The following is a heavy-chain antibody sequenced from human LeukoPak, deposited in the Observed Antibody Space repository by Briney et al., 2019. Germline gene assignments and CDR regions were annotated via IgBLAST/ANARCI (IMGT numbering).Heavy chain of an antibody. J-gene: IGHJ4*02. CDR2: INPNSGGT. Sequence: AASVKVSCKASGYTFTGYYMHWVRQAPGQGLEWMGWINPNSGGTNYAQKFQGRVTMTRDTSISTAYMELSRLRSDDTAVYYCARSSSCTSTSCYGAFDYWGQGTLVTVSS. V-gene: IGHV1-2*02. CDR1: GYTFTGYY. D-gene: IGHD2-2*01. CDR3: ARSSSCTSTSCYGAFDY.